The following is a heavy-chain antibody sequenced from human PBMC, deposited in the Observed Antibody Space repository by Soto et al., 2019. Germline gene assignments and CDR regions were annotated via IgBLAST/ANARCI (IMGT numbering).Heavy chain of an antibody. V-gene: IGHV3-30*03. Sequence: AGGSLRLSCAASGFTFSSYGMHWVRQAPGKGLEWVAVISYDGSNKYYADSVKGRFTISRDNSKNTLYLQMNSLRAEDTAVYYRASAADGTENHDYWGQGTLVTV. CDR3: ASAADGTENHDY. CDR1: GFTFSSYG. J-gene: IGHJ4*02. D-gene: IGHD6-13*01. CDR2: ISYDGSNK.